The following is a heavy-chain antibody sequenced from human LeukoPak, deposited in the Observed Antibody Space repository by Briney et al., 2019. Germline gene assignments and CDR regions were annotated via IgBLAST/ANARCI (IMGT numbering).Heavy chain of an antibody. V-gene: IGHV3-7*04. D-gene: IGHD3-9*01. Sequence: GGSLRLSCAGSGFTFSSYWMSWVRQAPGKGLEWVANIKEDGSQKHYVDSVKGRFTISRDNAKNSLYLQMNSLRVEDTAVYYCARDSLWSFDILTGYTGGDGCFQHWGQGTLVTVSS. CDR2: IKEDGSQK. J-gene: IGHJ1*01. CDR3: ARDSLWSFDILTGYTGGDGCFQH. CDR1: GFTFSSYW.